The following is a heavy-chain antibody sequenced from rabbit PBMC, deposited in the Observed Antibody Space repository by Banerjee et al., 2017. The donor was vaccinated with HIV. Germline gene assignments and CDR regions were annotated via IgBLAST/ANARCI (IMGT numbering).Heavy chain of an antibody. J-gene: IGHJ4*01. D-gene: IGHD4-1*01. V-gene: IGHV1S45*01. CDR2: INSNTGST. CDR1: GSDISNYS. Sequence: QQQLEESGGGLVKPGGTLTLTCTASGSDISNYSMCWVRQAPGKGLEWIGCINSNTGSTVYASWAKGPFTISKTSSTTVTLQMTSLTAADTATYFCARDLAGVIGWNFNLWGQGTLVTVS. CDR3: ARDLAGVIGWNFNL.